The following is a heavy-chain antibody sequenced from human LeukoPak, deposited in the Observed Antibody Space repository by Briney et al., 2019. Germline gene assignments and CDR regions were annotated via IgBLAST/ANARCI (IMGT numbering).Heavy chain of an antibody. V-gene: IGHV1-18*01. D-gene: IGHD1-20*01. CDR2: ISAYNGNT. CDR1: RYMFTRYV. J-gene: IGHJ4*02. Sequence: ASVKASCKASRYMFTRYVISWVGQPPGQRLEWMGWISAYNGNTNYAQKLQGRVTMTTHTSTSTAYMELRSLRSDDTAVYYCATTNWNDRPPTFDYWGQGTLVTVSS. CDR3: ATTNWNDRPPTFDY.